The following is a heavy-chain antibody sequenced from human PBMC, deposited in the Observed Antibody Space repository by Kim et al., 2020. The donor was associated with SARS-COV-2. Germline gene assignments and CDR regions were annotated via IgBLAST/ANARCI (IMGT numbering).Heavy chain of an antibody. CDR3: ARRMVRGVFILSNYYGMDV. CDR1: GYSFTSYW. CDR2: IDPSDSYT. J-gene: IGHJ6*02. V-gene: IGHV5-10-1*01. Sequence: GESLKISCKGSGYSFTSYWISWVRQMPGKGLEWMGRIDPSDSYTNYSPSFQGHVTITADKSISTAYLQWSSLKASDTAMYYCARRMVRGVFILSNYYGMDVWGQGTTVTVSS. D-gene: IGHD3-10*01.